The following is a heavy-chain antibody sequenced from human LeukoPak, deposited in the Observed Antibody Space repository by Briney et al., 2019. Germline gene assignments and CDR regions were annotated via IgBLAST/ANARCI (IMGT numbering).Heavy chain of an antibody. D-gene: IGHD5-18*01. CDR3: ARDEGYSYGYDY. Sequence: GGSLRLSCAASGFTFSSFWMNWVRQAPGKGLEWVANIKLDVSEKYYVDSVKGRFTISRDNAKNSLFLQMNSLRAEDMAVYYCARDEGYSYGYDYWGQGTLVTVSS. J-gene: IGHJ4*02. CDR2: IKLDVSEK. V-gene: IGHV3-7*01. CDR1: GFTFSSFW.